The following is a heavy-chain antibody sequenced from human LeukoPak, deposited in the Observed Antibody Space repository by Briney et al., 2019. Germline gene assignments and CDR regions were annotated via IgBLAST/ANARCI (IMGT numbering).Heavy chain of an antibody. D-gene: IGHD3-9*01. V-gene: IGHV4-61*09. CDR3: ARVTGYTIEDYFDY. CDR2: IYTSGST. J-gene: IGHJ4*02. Sequence: SETLSLTCTVSGGSISSGSYYWSWIRQPAGKGLEWIGHIYTSGSTNYNPSLKSRVTISVKTSKNQFSLKLRSVTAADTAVYYCARVTGYTIEDYFDYWGQGTLVTVSS. CDR1: GGSISSGSYY.